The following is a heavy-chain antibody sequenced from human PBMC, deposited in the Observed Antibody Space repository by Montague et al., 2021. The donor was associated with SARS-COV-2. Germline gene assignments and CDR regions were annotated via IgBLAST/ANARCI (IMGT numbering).Heavy chain of an antibody. V-gene: IGHV4-34*01. CDR2: ISQSGNT. Sequence: SETRSLTCAVSGGSFSRYYWSWIRQPPGKGLEWIGEISQSGNTKYNPSLQSRVSISLDTPRNQFSLKVSSVTAADTAIYYCARLGDGIVPSPILGLGPYYSFYYMDVWGKGTTVTVSS. J-gene: IGHJ6*03. CDR1: GGSFSRYY. CDR3: ARLGDGIVPSPILGLGPYYSFYYMDV. D-gene: IGHD2-2*02.